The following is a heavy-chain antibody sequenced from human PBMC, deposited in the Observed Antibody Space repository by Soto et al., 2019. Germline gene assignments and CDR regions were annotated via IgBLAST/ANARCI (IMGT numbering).Heavy chain of an antibody. J-gene: IGHJ1*01. CDR2: IHHSGSM. Sequence: QVHLQESGPGLVKPSGTLSLTCAVSGASISSNDWWTWVRQPPGKGLEWIGDIHHSGSMNYNPSLRSRVTISMDQSKNQFSLHVNSVTATDTAVYYCAIAPNPYGHFQYWGQGALVTVSS. D-gene: IGHD3-10*01. V-gene: IGHV4-4*02. CDR1: GASISSNDW. CDR3: AIAPNPYGHFQY.